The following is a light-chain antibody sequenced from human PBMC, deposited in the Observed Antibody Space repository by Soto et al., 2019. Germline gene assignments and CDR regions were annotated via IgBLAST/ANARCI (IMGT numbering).Light chain of an antibody. CDR1: SSDVGAYNY. J-gene: IGLJ1*01. CDR2: EVT. Sequence: QSVLTQPGSVSGSPGQSITISCTGTSSDVGAYNYVSWYQQHPGKAPKLMIYEVTNRPSGVSTRFSGSKSGNTASLTISGLQAEDEADYYCCSFAGSNTFVFGTGTKVTVL. CDR3: CSFAGSNTFV. V-gene: IGLV2-14*01.